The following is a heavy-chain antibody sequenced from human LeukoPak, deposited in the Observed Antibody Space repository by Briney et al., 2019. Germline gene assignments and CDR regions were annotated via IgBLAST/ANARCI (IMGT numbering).Heavy chain of an antibody. CDR1: GLPIADFA. D-gene: IGHD3-9*01. CDR3: ARVLAGYRDF. J-gene: IGHJ4*02. Sequence: GGSLRLSCVASGLPIADFAMHWVRQAPGKGLEWVANIKEDGSQKDYVDSVKGRFTISRDNAKNSLYLQMNSLRAEDTAVYYCARVLAGYRDFWGQGTQVTVSS. V-gene: IGHV3-7*03. CDR2: IKEDGSQK.